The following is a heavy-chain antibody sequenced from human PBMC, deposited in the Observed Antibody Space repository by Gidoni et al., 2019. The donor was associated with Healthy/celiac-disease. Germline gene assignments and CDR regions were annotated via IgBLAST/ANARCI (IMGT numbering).Heavy chain of an antibody. D-gene: IGHD3-22*01. CDR3: ARDPVSDFDYYDSSGYLGTDY. J-gene: IGHJ4*02. V-gene: IGHV4-4*07. CDR1: GGSISSYY. CDR2: IYTSGST. Sequence: QVQLQESGPGLVKPSETLSLTCTVSGGSISSYYWSWIRQPAGKGLEWIGRIYTSGSTNYNPSLKSRVTMSVDTSKNQFSLKLSSVTAADTAVYYCARDPVSDFDYYDSSGYLGTDYWGQGTLVTVSS.